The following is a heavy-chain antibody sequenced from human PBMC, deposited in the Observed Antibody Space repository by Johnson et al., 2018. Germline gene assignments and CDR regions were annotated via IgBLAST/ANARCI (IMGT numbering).Heavy chain of an antibody. CDR3: AKDRTKYLDV. D-gene: IGHD1-14*01. V-gene: IGHV3-30*18. CDR1: GFTLSSYG. Sequence: VQLLESGGGVVQPGRSLRLSCAASGFTLSSYGMHWVRQAPGKGLEWVAGISYDGRNKYLADSVKGRFTISRDNSKNTLYLQMNSLRAEDKAVDYGAKDRTKYLDVWGKGTTVTVSS. J-gene: IGHJ6*04. CDR2: ISYDGRNK.